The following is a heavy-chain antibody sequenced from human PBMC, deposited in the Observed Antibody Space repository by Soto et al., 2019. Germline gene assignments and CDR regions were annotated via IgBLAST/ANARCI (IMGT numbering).Heavy chain of an antibody. CDR2: ISYDGSNK. CDR3: AKDKRLIVVVPAASYGMDV. J-gene: IGHJ6*02. CDR1: GFTFSSYG. Sequence: GGSLRLSCAASGFTFSSYGMHWVRQAPGKGLEWVAVISYDGSNKYYADSVKGRFTISRDNSKNTLYLQMNSLRAEDTAVYYCAKDKRLIVVVPAASYGMDVWGQGTTVTVSS. V-gene: IGHV3-30*18. D-gene: IGHD2-2*01.